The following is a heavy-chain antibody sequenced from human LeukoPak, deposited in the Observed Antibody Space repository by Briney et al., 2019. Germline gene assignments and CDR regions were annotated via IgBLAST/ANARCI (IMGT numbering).Heavy chain of an antibody. CDR2: IYTSGST. J-gene: IGHJ4*02. D-gene: IGHD3-3*01. CDR3: ARVGAIFGVVVDY. Sequence: SETLSLTCTVSGGFISNYFWSWIRQPAGKGLEWIGRIYTSGSTNYNPSLKSRVTMSVDTSKNQFSLKVSSVTAADTAVYYCARVGAIFGVVVDYWGQGTLVTVSS. CDR1: GGFISNYF. V-gene: IGHV4-4*07.